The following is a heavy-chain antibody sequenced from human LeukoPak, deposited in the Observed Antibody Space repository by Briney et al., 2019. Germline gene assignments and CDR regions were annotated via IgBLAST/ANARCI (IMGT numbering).Heavy chain of an antibody. CDR3: ARLEMATISFDY. J-gene: IGHJ4*02. CDR1: GFTFSSYS. CDR2: IKQDGSEK. D-gene: IGHD5-24*01. V-gene: IGHV3-7*01. Sequence: GGSLRLSCAAYGFTFSSYSMNWVRQAPGKGLEWVANIKQDGSEKYYVDSVKGRFTISRDNAKNSLYLQMNSLRAEDTAVYYCARLEMATISFDYWGQGTLVTVSS.